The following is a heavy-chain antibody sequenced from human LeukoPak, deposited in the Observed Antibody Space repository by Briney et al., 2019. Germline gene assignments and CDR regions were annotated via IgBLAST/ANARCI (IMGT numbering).Heavy chain of an antibody. D-gene: IGHD6-13*01. V-gene: IGHV3-23*01. CDR3: AKEVAAVGVGAFDI. J-gene: IGHJ3*02. Sequence: GGSLILSCAASGFPFISYAMSWVREAPAKRLEWVSAIRDSGASTFYADSVKGRSTISRDNSKNTLYLQMNSLRAEGTAVYYCAKEVAAVGVGAFDIWGQGTMVTVSS. CDR1: GFPFISYA. CDR2: IRDSGAST.